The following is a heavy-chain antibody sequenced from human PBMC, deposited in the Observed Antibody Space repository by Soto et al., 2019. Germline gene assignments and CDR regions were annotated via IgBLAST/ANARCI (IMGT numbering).Heavy chain of an antibody. CDR3: ARRASKARTANGTYFDY. J-gene: IGHJ4*02. V-gene: IGHV3-23*01. CDR2: MSGVDDSK. Sequence: EVQMLESGGGLVQPGGSLRLSCAVSGFLVNIYDLSWVRQAPGKGLEWVSGMSGVDDSKSYADSVKGRLTISTDNAKNALLLQMNSLRVADTAIYYCARRASKARTANGTYFDYWGEGTLVNVSS. CDR1: GFLVNIYD. D-gene: IGHD2-21*02.